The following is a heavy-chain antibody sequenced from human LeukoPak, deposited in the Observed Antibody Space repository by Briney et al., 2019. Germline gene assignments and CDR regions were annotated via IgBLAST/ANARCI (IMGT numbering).Heavy chain of an antibody. Sequence: WASVKVSCKASGYTFTSYYMHWVRQAPGQGLEWMGIINPSGGSTSYAQKFQGRVTMTRDTSTSTVYMELSSLRSEDTAVYYCARDHPYGSGSYYNVLRSYYFDYWGQGTLVTVSS. CDR1: GYTFTSYY. J-gene: IGHJ4*02. CDR2: INPSGGST. CDR3: ARDHPYGSGSYYNVLRSYYFDY. D-gene: IGHD3-10*01. V-gene: IGHV1-46*01.